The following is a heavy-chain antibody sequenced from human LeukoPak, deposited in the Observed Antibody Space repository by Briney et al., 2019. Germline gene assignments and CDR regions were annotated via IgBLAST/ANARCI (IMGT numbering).Heavy chain of an antibody. CDR1: GFTFSSYG. D-gene: IGHD3-22*01. CDR3: AKGDYYDSSGYVDY. CDR2: ISYDGSNK. J-gene: IGHJ4*02. V-gene: IGHV3-30*18. Sequence: GGSLRLSCAASGFTFSSYGMHWVRQAPGKGLEWVAVISYDGSNKYYADSVKGRFTISRDNSKNTLYLQMNSLRAEDTAVYYCAKGDYYDSSGYVDYWGQGTLVTVSS.